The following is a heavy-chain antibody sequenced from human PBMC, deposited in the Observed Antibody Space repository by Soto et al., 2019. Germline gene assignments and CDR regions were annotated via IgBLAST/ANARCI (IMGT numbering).Heavy chain of an antibody. V-gene: IGHV1-18*01. D-gene: IGHD3-3*01. Sequence: QVQLVQSGAEVKKPGASVKVSCKASGYTFTSYGISWVRQAPGQGLEWMGWISAYNGNTNYAQKLQGRVTMTTDTTTSTAYMALRSLRSDDTAVYYCARDKSLTYYDFWSGYYYYGMAVWGQGTTVTVSS. CDR2: ISAYNGNT. CDR3: ARDKSLTYYDFWSGYYYYGMAV. J-gene: IGHJ6*02. CDR1: GYTFTSYG.